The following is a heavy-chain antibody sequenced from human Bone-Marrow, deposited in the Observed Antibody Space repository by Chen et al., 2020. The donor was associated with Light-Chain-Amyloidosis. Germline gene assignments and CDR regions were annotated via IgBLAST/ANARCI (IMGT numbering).Heavy chain of an antibody. CDR3: ARDSDCRSTSCYPLGTFDI. Sequence: EVQLVESGGGLVQPGGSLRLSCVASGFTFSSYWMHWVRQAPGKGLVWVSRINTDGSSTSYADSVKGRFTISRDNAKNTLFLQMSSLRADDTAVYYCARDSDCRSTSCYPLGTFDIWGQGTMDTVSS. V-gene: IGHV3-74*01. D-gene: IGHD2-2*01. J-gene: IGHJ3*02. CDR1: GFTFSSYW. CDR2: INTDGSST.